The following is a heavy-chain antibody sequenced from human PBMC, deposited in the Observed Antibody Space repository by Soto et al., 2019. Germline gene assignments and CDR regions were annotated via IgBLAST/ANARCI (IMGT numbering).Heavy chain of an antibody. D-gene: IGHD3-22*01. CDR3: ATFALGYYYDSSVPPDAFDI. CDR2: TYYRSKWYN. Sequence: PSQTLSLTCAISGDSVSSNSAAWNWIRQSPSRGLEWLGRTYYRSKWYNDYAVSVKSRITINPDTSKNQFSLQLNSVTPDDTAVYYCATFALGYYYDSSVPPDAFDIWGQGTMVTVSS. V-gene: IGHV6-1*01. CDR1: GDSVSSNSAA. J-gene: IGHJ3*02.